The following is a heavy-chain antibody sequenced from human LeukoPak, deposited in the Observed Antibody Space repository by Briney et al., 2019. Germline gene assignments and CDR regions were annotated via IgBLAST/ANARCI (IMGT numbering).Heavy chain of an antibody. CDR2: ISSSSSYI. V-gene: IGHV3-21*01. CDR3: ARDRADCSGGSCYSGDDAFDI. D-gene: IGHD2-15*01. J-gene: IGHJ3*02. Sequence: PGGSLRLSCAASGFTFSSYSMNWVRQAPGKGLEWVSSISSSSSYIYYADSVKGRFTISRDNAKNSLYLQMNSLRAEDTAVYYCARDRADCSGGSCYSGDDAFDIWGQGTMVTVSS. CDR1: GFTFSSYS.